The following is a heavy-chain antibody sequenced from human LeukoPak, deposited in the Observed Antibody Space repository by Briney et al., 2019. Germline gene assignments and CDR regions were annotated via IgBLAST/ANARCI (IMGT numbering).Heavy chain of an antibody. CDR3: ARSRIAAPRGMPDFDY. J-gene: IGHJ4*02. D-gene: IGHD6-6*01. CDR1: GGSLRSYY. CDR2: IYTSGST. V-gene: IGHV4-4*09. Sequence: SETLSLTCTVSGGSLRSYYWSWIRQPPGKGLEWIGYIYTSGSTKYNPSLKSRVTISVDTSKNQFSLKLSSVTAADTAVYYCARSRIAAPRGMPDFDYWGQGTLVTVSS.